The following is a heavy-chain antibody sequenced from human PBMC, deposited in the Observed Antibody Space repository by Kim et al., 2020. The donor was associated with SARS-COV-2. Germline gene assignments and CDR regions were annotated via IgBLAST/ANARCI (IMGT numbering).Heavy chain of an antibody. D-gene: IGHD3-10*01. CDR3: ARDTPWGSGSYPYYYYGM. CDR1: AFSVSSSY. J-gene: IGHJ6*01. V-gene: IGHV3-53*01. Sequence: GGSLRLSCAASAFSVSSSYMNWVRQAPGKGLEWVSLIYSGGSTYYADSVKGRFTISRDNSKNTMYLQMNSLRAADTAVYYCARDTPWGSGSYPYYYYGM. CDR2: IYSGGST.